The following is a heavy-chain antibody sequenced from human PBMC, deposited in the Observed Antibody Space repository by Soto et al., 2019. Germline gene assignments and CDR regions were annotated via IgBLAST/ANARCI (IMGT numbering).Heavy chain of an antibody. CDR3: ATDSAGRGPFNP. CDR2: TYYTGST. Sequence: SETLSLTCIISGGSFGTNYCSWIRQAPGKALEWIGYTYYTGSTKYNPSLKSRATISVDTSKNQFSLTLNSATAADTAVYYCATDSAGRGPFNPWGQGILVTVSS. CDR1: GGSFGTNY. V-gene: IGHV4-59*03. D-gene: IGHD3-10*01. J-gene: IGHJ5*02.